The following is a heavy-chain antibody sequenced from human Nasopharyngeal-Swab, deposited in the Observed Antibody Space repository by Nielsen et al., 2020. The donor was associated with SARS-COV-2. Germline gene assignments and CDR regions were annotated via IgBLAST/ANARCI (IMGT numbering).Heavy chain of an antibody. CDR1: GFTFSNAW. J-gene: IGHJ6*02. Sequence: GGSLRLSCAASGFTFSNAWMSWVRQAPGKGLEWVGRIKSKTDGGTTDYAAPVKGRFTISRDDSKNTLYLQMNSLKIEDTAVYYCTTGTGSSGGYYGMDVWGQGTTVTVSS. D-gene: IGHD6-6*01. CDR2: IKSKTDGGTT. CDR3: TTGTGSSGGYYGMDV. V-gene: IGHV3-15*01.